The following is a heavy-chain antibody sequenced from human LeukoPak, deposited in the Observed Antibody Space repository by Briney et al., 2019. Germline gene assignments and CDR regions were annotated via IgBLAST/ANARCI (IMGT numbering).Heavy chain of an antibody. V-gene: IGHV1-69*04. D-gene: IGHD3-3*01. J-gene: IGHJ4*02. CDR3: ARVAYYDFWSGYYNYFDY. CDR1: GGTFSSYA. Sequence: ASVKVSCKASGGTFSSYAISWVRQAPGQGLEWMGRIIPILGIANYAQKFQGRVTITADKSTSTAYMELSSLRSEDTAVYYCARVAYYDFWSGYYNYFDYWGQGTLVTVSS. CDR2: IIPILGIA.